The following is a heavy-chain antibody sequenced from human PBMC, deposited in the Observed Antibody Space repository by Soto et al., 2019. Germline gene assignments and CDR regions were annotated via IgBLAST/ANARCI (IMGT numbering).Heavy chain of an antibody. J-gene: IGHJ6*02. D-gene: IGHD2-8*01. CDR2: IIPIFGTA. Sequence: QVQLVQSGAEVKKPGSSVNVSCTASGGTFSSYAISWVRQAPGQGLEWMGGIIPIFGTANYAQKFQGRVTITADESTSTAYMELSSLRSEDTAVYYCALSGNGHYYYGMDVWGQGTTVTVSS. CDR1: GGTFSSYA. CDR3: ALSGNGHYYYGMDV. V-gene: IGHV1-69*01.